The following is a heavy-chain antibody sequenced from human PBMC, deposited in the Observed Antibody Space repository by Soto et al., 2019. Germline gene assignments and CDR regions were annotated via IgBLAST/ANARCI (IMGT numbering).Heavy chain of an antibody. D-gene: IGHD1-26*01. Sequence: LSLTCAVYGGSFSGYYWSWIRQPPGKGLEWIGEINHSGSTNYNPSLKSRVTISVDTSKNQFSLKLSSVTAADTAVYYCGGATRDYYYGMDVWGQGTTVTVSS. CDR1: GGSFSGYY. CDR2: INHSGST. V-gene: IGHV4-34*01. CDR3: GGATRDYYYGMDV. J-gene: IGHJ6*02.